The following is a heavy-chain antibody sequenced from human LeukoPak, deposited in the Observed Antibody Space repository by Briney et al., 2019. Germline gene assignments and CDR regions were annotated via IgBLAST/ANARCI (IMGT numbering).Heavy chain of an antibody. V-gene: IGHV3-49*03. CDR1: GFTFGDYA. D-gene: IGHD3-22*01. CDR3: ARGAFEYDTSGYYYTFDY. Sequence: GGSLRLSCTTSGFTFGDYAMTWIRQAPGKGLEWLGFIGSKTSGGTTDYAASVKGRFTISRDDSKSIAYLQMNTLKTEDTAIYYCARGAFEYDTSGYYYTFDYWGQGSLVTVSS. J-gene: IGHJ4*02. CDR2: IGSKTSGGTT.